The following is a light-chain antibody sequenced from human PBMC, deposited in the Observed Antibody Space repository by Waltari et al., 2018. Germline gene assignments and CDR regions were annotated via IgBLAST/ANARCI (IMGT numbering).Light chain of an antibody. J-gene: IGLJ1*01. V-gene: IGLV2-14*03. CDR2: DVS. CDR3: SSFTGTSTL. Sequence: QSALTQPASVSGSPGQSLTISCTGTSSDVGSYNYVSWYQQHPGKAPRLLIYDVSYRPSGISDRFSGYKSGNVAFRTISGLQAVDEADYYCSSFTGTSTLFGTGTEVTVL. CDR1: SSDVGSYNY.